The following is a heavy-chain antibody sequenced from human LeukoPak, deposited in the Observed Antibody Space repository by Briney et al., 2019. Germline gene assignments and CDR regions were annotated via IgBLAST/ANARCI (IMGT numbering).Heavy chain of an antibody. Sequence: SETLSLTCAVYGGSFSGYYWSWIRHPAGKGLEWIGEINHSGSTNYNPSLKSRVTISVDTSKNQFSLKLSSVTAADTAVYYCARGRVWFDPWGQGTLVTVSS. V-gene: IGHV4-34*01. CDR3: ARGRVWFDP. CDR1: GGSFSGYY. J-gene: IGHJ5*02. CDR2: INHSGST.